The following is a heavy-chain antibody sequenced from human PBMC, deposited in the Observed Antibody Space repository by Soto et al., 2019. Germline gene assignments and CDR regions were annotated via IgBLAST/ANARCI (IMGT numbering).Heavy chain of an antibody. J-gene: IGHJ4*02. D-gene: IGHD2-15*01. Sequence: PVGSLRLSCAASGFPFSNHAMSWVRQAPGKGLGWVSGISDGGDLIYYADSVKGRFSMSRDNSENMLYLQMTNLRAEDTAIYFCAKRQGTGLAAKNFDFWGQGTLVTVSS. CDR1: GFPFSNHA. CDR2: ISDGGDLI. V-gene: IGHV3-23*01. CDR3: AKRQGTGLAAKNFDF.